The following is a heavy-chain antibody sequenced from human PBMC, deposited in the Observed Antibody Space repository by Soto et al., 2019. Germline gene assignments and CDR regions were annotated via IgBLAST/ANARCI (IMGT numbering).Heavy chain of an antibody. V-gene: IGHV3-33*01. Sequence: GESLKISCAASGFIFSSFGMHWVRKAPGKGLEWVAHIWYDGSNTYYADSVKGRFTISRDNSRNTVYLQMNSLSAEDTAVYHCVRDLLGXXCHFDYWGQGTPVTVSS. CDR3: VRDLLGXXCHFDY. J-gene: IGHJ4*02. CDR2: IWYDGSNT. D-gene: IGHD7-27*01. CDR1: GFIFSSFG.